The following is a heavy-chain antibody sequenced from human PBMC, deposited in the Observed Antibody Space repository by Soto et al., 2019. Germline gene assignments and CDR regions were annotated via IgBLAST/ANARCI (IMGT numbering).Heavy chain of an antibody. CDR2: IRSKAYGGTT. Sequence: GGSLRLSCTASGFTFGDYAMSWFRQAPGKGLEWVGFIRSKAYGGTTEYAASVKGRFTISRDDSKSIAYLQMNSLKTEDTAVYYCTRVGRVVPAAGIYYFDYWGQGTLVTVSS. J-gene: IGHJ4*02. CDR3: TRVGRVVPAAGIYYFDY. D-gene: IGHD2-2*01. CDR1: GFTFGDYA. V-gene: IGHV3-49*03.